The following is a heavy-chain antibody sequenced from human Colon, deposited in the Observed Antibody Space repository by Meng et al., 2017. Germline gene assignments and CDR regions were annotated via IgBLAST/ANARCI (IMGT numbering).Heavy chain of an antibody. V-gene: IGHV3-74*01. CDR2: ISTDGTRI. CDR1: GFTFSNYW. Sequence: GESLKISCAASGFTFSNYWMHWVRQAPGKGLEWVSHISTDGTRITYADSVKGRFTISRDNAKNTLYLQMNSLRAEDTAVYYCARSADYWGQGTRVTVSS. CDR3: ARSADY. J-gene: IGHJ4*02.